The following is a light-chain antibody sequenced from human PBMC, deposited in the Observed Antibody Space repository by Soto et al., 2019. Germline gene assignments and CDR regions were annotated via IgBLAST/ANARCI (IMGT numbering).Light chain of an antibody. CDR1: QGISSY. J-gene: IGKJ4*01. V-gene: IGKV1-8*01. Sequence: IRMTQSPSSFSASTGDRVTITCRASQGISSYLAWYQQKPGKAPKLLIYAASTLQSGVPSRFSGSGSGTDFTLTISCLQSEDFATYYCQQYYSYPPLTFGGGTKVEIK. CDR2: AAS. CDR3: QQYYSYPPLT.